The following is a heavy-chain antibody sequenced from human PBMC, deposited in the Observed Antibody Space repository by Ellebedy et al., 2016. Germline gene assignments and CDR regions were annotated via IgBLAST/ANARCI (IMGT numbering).Heavy chain of an antibody. Sequence: SVKVSCXASGYTFTGYYMHWVRQAPGQGLEWMGWINPIFGTANYAQKFQGRVTITADESTSTAYMELSSLRSEDTAVYYCAGGGYCSSTSCPHGYYYYYYMDVWGKGTTVTVSS. D-gene: IGHD2-2*01. V-gene: IGHV1-69*13. CDR1: GYTFTGYY. J-gene: IGHJ6*03. CDR3: AGGGYCSSTSCPHGYYYYYYMDV. CDR2: INPIFGTA.